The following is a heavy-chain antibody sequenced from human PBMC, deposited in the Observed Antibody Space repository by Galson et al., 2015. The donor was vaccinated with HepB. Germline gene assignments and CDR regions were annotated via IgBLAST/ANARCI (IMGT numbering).Heavy chain of an antibody. J-gene: IGHJ6*02. CDR3: ARGEADIVVVPAARSYYYYGMDV. CDR1: GGTFSSYA. V-gene: IGHV1-69*13. Sequence: SVKVSCKASGGTFSSYAISWVRQAPGQGLEWMGGIIPIFGTANYAQKFQDRVTITADESTSTAYMELSSLRSEDTAVYYCARGEADIVVVPAARSYYYYGMDVWGQGTTVTVSS. CDR2: IIPIFGTA. D-gene: IGHD2-2*01.